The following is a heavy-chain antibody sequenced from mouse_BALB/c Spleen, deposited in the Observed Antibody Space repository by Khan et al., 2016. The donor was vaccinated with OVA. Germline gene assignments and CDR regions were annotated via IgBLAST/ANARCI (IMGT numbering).Heavy chain of an antibody. D-gene: IGHD2-14*01. CDR1: GYAFSSYW. V-gene: IGHV1-80*01. J-gene: IGHJ3*01. CDR3: ASGYRYDAAS. Sequence: QVQLQQSGAELVRPGSSVKISCKASGYAFSSYWMNWVKQRPGQGLEWIGQIYPGDGDTNYNGKFKGKATLTADKSSNPASLQLSTLTSEDSATFVCASGYRYDAASWGEGTLVTVSA. CDR2: IYPGDGDT.